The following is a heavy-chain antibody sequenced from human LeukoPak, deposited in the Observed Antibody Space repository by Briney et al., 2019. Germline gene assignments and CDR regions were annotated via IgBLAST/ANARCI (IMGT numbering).Heavy chain of an antibody. D-gene: IGHD5-24*01. CDR3: ARGRDGYNLNFYYMDV. V-gene: IGHV4-59*01. CDR2: MHNSGST. J-gene: IGHJ6*03. CDR1: GGSISTYS. Sequence: SETLSLTCTVSGGSISTYSWSWIRQPPGKGLEWIGYMHNSGSTKYNPSLKSRVTISLDMPKNQFSLKLRSVTAADTAMYYCARGRDGYNLNFYYMDVWGIGTTVTVSS.